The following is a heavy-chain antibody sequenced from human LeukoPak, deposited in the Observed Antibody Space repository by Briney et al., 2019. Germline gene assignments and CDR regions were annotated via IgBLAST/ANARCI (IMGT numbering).Heavy chain of an antibody. J-gene: IGHJ4*02. Sequence: PGGSLRLSCAASGFTFSSYSMNWVRQAPGKGLEWVSSISSSSSYIYYADSLKGRFTISRDNSKDTLYLQMNSLRAEDTAVYYCAKTPYSNYGGYLDYWGQGTLVTVSS. V-gene: IGHV3-21*01. D-gene: IGHD4-11*01. CDR3: AKTPYSNYGGYLDY. CDR1: GFTFSSYS. CDR2: ISSSSSYI.